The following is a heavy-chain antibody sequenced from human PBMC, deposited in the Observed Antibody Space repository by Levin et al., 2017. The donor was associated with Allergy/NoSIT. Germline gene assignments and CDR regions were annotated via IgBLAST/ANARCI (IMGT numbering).Heavy chain of an antibody. J-gene: IGHJ4*02. CDR1: GFTFNNYA. V-gene: IGHV3-23*01. Sequence: GALRLSCAASGFTFNNYAMSWVRQAPGKVLEWVSAIINSGVGTYYADSVKGRFTISRDNSKNTMYLQMNSLRAEDTAVYFCAKDAIRGSDQPYYFDYWGQGTLVTASS. CDR3: AKDAIRGSDQPYYFDY. CDR2: IINSGVGT. D-gene: IGHD6-19*01.